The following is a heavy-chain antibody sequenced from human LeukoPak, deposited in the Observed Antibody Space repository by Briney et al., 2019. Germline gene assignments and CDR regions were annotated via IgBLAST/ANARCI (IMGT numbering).Heavy chain of an antibody. D-gene: IGHD3-3*01. Sequence: GGSLRLSCAASGFTFSSYAMHWVRQAPGKGLEWVAVISYDGSNKYYADSVKGRFTISRDNSKNTLYLQMNSLRAEDTAVYYCAPRIFDYFDYWGQGTLVTVSS. V-gene: IGHV3-30-3*01. CDR2: ISYDGSNK. CDR3: APRIFDYFDY. CDR1: GFTFSSYA. J-gene: IGHJ4*02.